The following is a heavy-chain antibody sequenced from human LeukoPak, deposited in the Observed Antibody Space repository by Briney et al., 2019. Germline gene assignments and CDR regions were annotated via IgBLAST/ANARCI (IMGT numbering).Heavy chain of an antibody. Sequence: SETLSLTCAVSGGSFSGFYWAWIRQSPEKGLEWIGEINHSGSYTSNPSLKNRVTISVATTKNQVFLELTSVTAADSAIYYCARGRHDGDYRGGFYYFDFWGQGTLVTVSS. J-gene: IGHJ4*02. CDR3: ARGRHDGDYRGGFYYFDF. CDR1: GGSFSGFY. CDR2: INHSGSY. V-gene: IGHV4-34*01. D-gene: IGHD4-17*01.